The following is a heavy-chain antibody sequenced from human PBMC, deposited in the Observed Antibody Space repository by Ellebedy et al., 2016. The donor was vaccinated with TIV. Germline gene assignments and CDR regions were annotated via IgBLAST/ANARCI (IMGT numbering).Heavy chain of an antibody. D-gene: IGHD6-13*01. CDR3: ARDRDLPQQLVRIGAFDI. CDR1: GYTFTSYY. Sequence: ASVKVSXKASGYTFTSYYMHWVRQAPGQGLEWMGIINPSGGSTSYAQKFQGRVTMTRDRSMSTAYMELSSLRSEDTAVYYCARDRDLPQQLVRIGAFDIWGQGTMVTVSS. CDR2: INPSGGST. J-gene: IGHJ3*02. V-gene: IGHV1-46*01.